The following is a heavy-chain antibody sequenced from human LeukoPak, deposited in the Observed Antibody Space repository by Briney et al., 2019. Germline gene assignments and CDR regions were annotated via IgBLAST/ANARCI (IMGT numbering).Heavy chain of an antibody. CDR2: IFGSGGSA. V-gene: IGHV3-23*01. Sequence: PGGSLRLSCAVSGITLSNYGMSWVRQAPGKGLEWVSGIFGSGGSAHYADSVKGRFTISRDNSKNTVYLQMDSLRVDDTAVYYCGKTTTGYSSGRYPGWPVDYWGQGTLVTVSS. D-gene: IGHD6-19*01. CDR1: GITLSNYG. CDR3: GKTTTGYSSGRYPGWPVDY. J-gene: IGHJ4*02.